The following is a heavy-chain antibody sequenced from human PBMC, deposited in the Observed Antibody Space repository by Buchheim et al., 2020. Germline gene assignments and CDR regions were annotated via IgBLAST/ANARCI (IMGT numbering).Heavy chain of an antibody. J-gene: IGHJ4*02. Sequence: QVQLVESGGGVVQPGRSLRLSCAASGFTFSSYAMHWVRQAPGKGLEWVAVISYDGSNKYYADSVKGRFTISRDNSKKTLYLQMNSLRAEDTAVYYCARTSGWYEVFDYWGQGTL. D-gene: IGHD6-19*01. CDR2: ISYDGSNK. CDR3: ARTSGWYEVFDY. V-gene: IGHV3-30-3*01. CDR1: GFTFSSYA.